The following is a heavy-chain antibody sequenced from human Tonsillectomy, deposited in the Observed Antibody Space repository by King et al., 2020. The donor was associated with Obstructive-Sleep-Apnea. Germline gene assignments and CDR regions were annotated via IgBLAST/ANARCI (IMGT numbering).Heavy chain of an antibody. V-gene: IGHV3-23*04. CDR3: AKGTGPAAGGYGMDV. CDR1: GFTFSTYA. D-gene: IGHD2-2*01. CDR2: ISGGGITT. J-gene: IGHJ6*02. Sequence: VQLVESGGGLIQPGGSLRLSCAASGFTFSTYAISWIRQAPGKGLEWVSGISGGGITTYYAASVKGRFTISRDNSKNTLFLQIYSLRAEDTAVYYCAKGTGPAAGGYGMDVWGQGTTVTVSS.